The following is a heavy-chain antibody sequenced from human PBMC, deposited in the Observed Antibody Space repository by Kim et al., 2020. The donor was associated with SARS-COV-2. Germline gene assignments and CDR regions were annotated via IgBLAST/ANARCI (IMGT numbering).Heavy chain of an antibody. V-gene: IGHV3-7*01. CDR3: AREGLSFMAGYGMDV. Sequence: GGSLRLSCAASGFTFSSYWMSWVRQAPGKGLEWVANIKQDGSEKYYVDSVKGRFTISRDNAKNSLYLQMNSLRAEDTAVYYCAREGLSFMAGYGMDVWGQGTTVTVSS. CDR2: IKQDGSEK. J-gene: IGHJ6*02. CDR1: GFTFSSYW. D-gene: IGHD3-10*01.